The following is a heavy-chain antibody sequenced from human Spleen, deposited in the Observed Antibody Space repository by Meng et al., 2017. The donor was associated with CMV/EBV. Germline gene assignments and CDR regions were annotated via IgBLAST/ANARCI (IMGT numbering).Heavy chain of an antibody. D-gene: IGHD2-2*02. Sequence: GESLKISCAASGFTFSSYAMHWVRQAPGKGLEWVAVISYDGSNKYYADSVKGRFTISRDNSKNTVFLQVSSLRVEDTAIYYCARSPDLYCSSSSCYTLSGVVYYYGMDVWGQGTTVTVSS. V-gene: IGHV3-30-3*01. CDR1: GFTFSSYA. CDR2: ISYDGSNK. CDR3: ARSPDLYCSSSSCYTLSGVVYYYGMDV. J-gene: IGHJ6*02.